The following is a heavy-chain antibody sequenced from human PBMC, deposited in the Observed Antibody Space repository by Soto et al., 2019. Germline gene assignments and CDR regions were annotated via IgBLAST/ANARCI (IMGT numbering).Heavy chain of an antibody. CDR1: GGSVSSGSYY. V-gene: IGHV4-61*01. CDR3: ARDLPSSSWYYFDY. CDR2: IYYSGST. J-gene: IGHJ4*02. D-gene: IGHD6-13*01. Sequence: SETLSLTCTVSGGSVSSGSYYWSWIRQPPGKGLEWIGYIYYSGSTNHNPSLKSRVTISVDTSKNQFSLKLSSVTAADTAVYYCARDLPSSSWYYFDYWGQGVLVTVSS.